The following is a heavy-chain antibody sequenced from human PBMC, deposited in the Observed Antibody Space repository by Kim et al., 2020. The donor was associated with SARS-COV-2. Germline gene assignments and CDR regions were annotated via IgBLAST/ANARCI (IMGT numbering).Heavy chain of an antibody. D-gene: IGHD1-26*01. J-gene: IGHJ4*02. Sequence: YADSVKGRFTISRDNSKNRLYLEMKRLRAEDTAVYYCAKGLGWGLSYFDYWGQRTLVTVSS. V-gene: IGHV3-23*01. CDR3: AKGLGWGLSYFDY.